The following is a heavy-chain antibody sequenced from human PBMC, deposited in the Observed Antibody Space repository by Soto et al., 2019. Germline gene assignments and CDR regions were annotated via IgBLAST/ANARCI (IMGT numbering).Heavy chain of an antibody. V-gene: IGHV4-31*03. CDR1: GGSISSGGYY. CDR3: ARALGGTAAYSYGYVSWFDP. Sequence: QVQLQESGPGLVKPSQTLSLTCTVSGGSISSGGYYWSWIRQHPGKGLEWIGYIYYSGSTYYNPSLKSRVTISVDTSKNQFSLKLSSVTAADTAVYYCARALGGTAAYSYGYVSWFDPWGQGTLVTVSS. D-gene: IGHD5-18*01. CDR2: IYYSGST. J-gene: IGHJ5*02.